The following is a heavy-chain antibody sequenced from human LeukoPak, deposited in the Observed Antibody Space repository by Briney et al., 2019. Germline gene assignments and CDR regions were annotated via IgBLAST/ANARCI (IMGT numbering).Heavy chain of an antibody. Sequence: GGSLRLSCAASGFPFSSYALNWVRQAPGKGLEWVSSISSSSSYIYYADSLKGRFTISRDDANNSLYLHMNSLRAEDTAVYYCARDRLGYDSSSSRFDYWGQGTLVTVSS. CDR2: ISSSSSYI. CDR1: GFPFSSYA. CDR3: ARDRLGYDSSSSRFDY. D-gene: IGHD6-6*01. J-gene: IGHJ4*02. V-gene: IGHV3-21*01.